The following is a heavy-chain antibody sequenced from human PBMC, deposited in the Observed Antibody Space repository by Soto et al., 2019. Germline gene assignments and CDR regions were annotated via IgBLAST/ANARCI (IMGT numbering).Heavy chain of an antibody. V-gene: IGHV3-23*01. Sequence: GGSLRLSCVASGFIFSNYAIIWLRQGPGKGLEWVSAISGSGGSTYYADSVKGRFTISRDNSKNTLYLQMNSLRAEDTAVYYCAKHITMIVVYYFDYWGQGTLVTVSS. D-gene: IGHD3-22*01. J-gene: IGHJ4*02. CDR1: GFIFSNYA. CDR2: ISGSGGST. CDR3: AKHITMIVVYYFDY.